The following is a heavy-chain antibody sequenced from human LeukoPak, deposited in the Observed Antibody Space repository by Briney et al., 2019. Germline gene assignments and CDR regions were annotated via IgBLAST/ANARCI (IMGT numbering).Heavy chain of an antibody. V-gene: IGHV3-21*01. J-gene: IGHJ4*02. D-gene: IGHD3-10*01. CDR3: ARLTRQLSGSTNDY. CDR2: ISSSSSYI. Sequence: GGSLRLSCAASGFTFSSYSMNWVRQAPGKGLEWVSSISSSSSYIYYADSVKGRFTVSRDNAKNSLYLQMNSLRAEDTAVYYCARLTRQLSGSTNDYWGPGTLVTVSS. CDR1: GFTFSSYS.